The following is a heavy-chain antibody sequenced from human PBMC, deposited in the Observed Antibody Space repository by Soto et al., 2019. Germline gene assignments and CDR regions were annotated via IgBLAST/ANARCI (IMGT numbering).Heavy chain of an antibody. CDR1: GDTFSFYT. Sequence: QVQLVQSGAEVKKPGSSVKVSCKASGDTFSFYTINWVRQAPGLGLEWVGRINPILSMSNYAQKLQGRVTMTADKTTSTAYMELRSLRSEDTAMYYCATSYGSGYRAFDYWGQGALVTVSS. V-gene: IGHV1-69*02. J-gene: IGHJ4*02. CDR2: INPILSMS. CDR3: ATSYGSGYRAFDY. D-gene: IGHD3-10*01.